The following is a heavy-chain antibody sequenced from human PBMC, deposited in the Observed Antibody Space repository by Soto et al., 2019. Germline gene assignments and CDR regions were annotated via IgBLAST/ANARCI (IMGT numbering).Heavy chain of an antibody. CDR2: SNWDDNK. D-gene: IGHD4-17*01. Sequence: QITLKESGPTLVKPTQTLTLTCTFSGFSLSTSGVGVHWIRQPPGKALEWLALSNWDDNKRYSPSLKSRLTINKDISKNQVVRSMTNMDPVDTATYYCAHRGWTTAFDYWGQGILVTVSS. CDR3: AHRGWTTAFDY. J-gene: IGHJ4*02. V-gene: IGHV2-5*02. CDR1: GFSLSTSGVG.